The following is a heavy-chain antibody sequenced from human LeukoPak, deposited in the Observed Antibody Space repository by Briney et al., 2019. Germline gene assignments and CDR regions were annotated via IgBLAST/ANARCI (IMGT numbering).Heavy chain of an antibody. J-gene: IGHJ5*02. CDR1: GFTFSSYW. D-gene: IGHD3-22*01. Sequence: GGSLRLSCAASGFTFSSYWMHWVRQGPGKGLVWVSRINSDGSSTSYADSVKGRFTISRDNAKNTLYLQMNSLRAEATAVYYCATGGDSSAFNWFDPWGQGTLVTVSS. CDR3: ATGGDSSAFNWFDP. V-gene: IGHV3-74*01. CDR2: INSDGSST.